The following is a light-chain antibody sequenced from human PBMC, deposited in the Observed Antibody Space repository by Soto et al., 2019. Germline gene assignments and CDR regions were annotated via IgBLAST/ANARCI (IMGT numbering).Light chain of an antibody. CDR2: EIS. Sequence: QSALTQPTSVSGAPGQSVTISCTGTSSDVGSYNRVSWYQQPPGTAPKLVISEISNRPSGVPDRFSGSKSGNTASLTISGLEAEDEADYYCSSYTSSITYVFGTGTKLTVL. J-gene: IGLJ1*01. V-gene: IGLV2-18*02. CDR1: SSDVGSYNR. CDR3: SSYTSSITYV.